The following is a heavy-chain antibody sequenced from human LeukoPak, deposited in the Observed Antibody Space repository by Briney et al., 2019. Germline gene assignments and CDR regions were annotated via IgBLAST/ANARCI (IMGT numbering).Heavy chain of an antibody. D-gene: IGHD4-23*01. V-gene: IGHV3-21*01. CDR2: ISSSSSYI. J-gene: IGHJ3*02. Sequence: GGSLRLSCAASGFTFSSYSMNWVRQAPGKGLEWVSSISSSSSYIYYADSVKGRFTISRDNAKNSLYLQMNSLRAEDTAVYYCARTHDDYGGNLDAFDIWGQGTMVTVSS. CDR3: ARTHDDYGGNLDAFDI. CDR1: GFTFSSYS.